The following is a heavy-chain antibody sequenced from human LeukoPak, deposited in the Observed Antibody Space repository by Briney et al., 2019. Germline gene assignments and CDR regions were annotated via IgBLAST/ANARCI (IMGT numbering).Heavy chain of an antibody. Sequence: GRSLRLSCAASGFTFSSYAMHWVRQAPGKGLEWVAVISYDGSNKYYADSVKGRFTISRDNSKNTLYLQMNSLRAEDTAVYYCAKGIYDSSGYWTTFGYRGQGTLVTVSS. D-gene: IGHD3-22*01. J-gene: IGHJ4*02. CDR2: ISYDGSNK. CDR1: GFTFSSYA. CDR3: AKGIYDSSGYWTTFGY. V-gene: IGHV3-30*04.